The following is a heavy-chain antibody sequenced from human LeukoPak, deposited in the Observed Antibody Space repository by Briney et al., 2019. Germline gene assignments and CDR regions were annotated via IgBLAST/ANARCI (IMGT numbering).Heavy chain of an antibody. J-gene: IGHJ4*02. D-gene: IGHD2-15*01. CDR3: AKDIVVVVAATHRLDEDDY. CDR1: GFTFSSYA. V-gene: IGHV3-23*01. Sequence: PGGSLRLSCAASGFTFSSYAMSWVRQAPGKGLEWVSAISGSGGSTYYADSVKGRFTISRDNSKNTLYLQMNSLRAEDTAVYYCAKDIVVVVAATHRLDEDDYWGQGTLVTVSS. CDR2: ISGSGGST.